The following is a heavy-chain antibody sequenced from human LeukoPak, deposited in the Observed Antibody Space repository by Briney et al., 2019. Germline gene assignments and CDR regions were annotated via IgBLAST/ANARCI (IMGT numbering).Heavy chain of an antibody. J-gene: IGHJ4*02. V-gene: IGHV3-11*04. CDR2: ISSSGSTI. D-gene: IGHD3-10*01. CDR1: GFTFSDYY. CDR3: ARDQSYGSGSYYRY. Sequence: GGSLRLSCAASGFTFSDYYMTWIRQAPGKGLEWVSYISSSGSTIYYADSVKGRFTISRDNAKNSLYLQMNSLRAEDTAVYYCARDQSYGSGSYYRYWGQGTLVTVSS.